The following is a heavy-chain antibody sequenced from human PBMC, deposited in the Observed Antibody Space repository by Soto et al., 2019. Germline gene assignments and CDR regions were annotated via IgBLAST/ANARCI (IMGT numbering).Heavy chain of an antibody. Sequence: PSETLSLTCAVYGGSFSGYYWSWIRQPPGKWLEWIGEINHSGSTNYNPSLKSRVTISVDTSKNQFSLKLSSVTAADTAVYYCAGTGYSSGWYKAAFDIWGQGXMVTV. J-gene: IGHJ3*02. CDR2: INHSGST. D-gene: IGHD6-19*01. CDR1: GGSFSGYY. CDR3: AGTGYSSGWYKAAFDI. V-gene: IGHV4-34*01.